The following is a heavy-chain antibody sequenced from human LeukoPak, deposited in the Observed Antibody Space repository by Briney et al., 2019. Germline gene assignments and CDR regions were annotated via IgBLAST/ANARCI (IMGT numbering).Heavy chain of an antibody. Sequence: ASVKVSCKASGYTFSSYGISWVRQAPGQGLEWMGWISSYNGKTKYAQKLQGRVTMTTETSTSTAYMELRSLKSDDTAVYYCARDLDIVVVRGALRHYGVDVWGQGTTVTVSS. V-gene: IGHV1-18*01. J-gene: IGHJ6*02. CDR1: GYTFSSYG. CDR2: ISSYNGKT. D-gene: IGHD2-2*01. CDR3: ARDLDIVVVRGALRHYGVDV.